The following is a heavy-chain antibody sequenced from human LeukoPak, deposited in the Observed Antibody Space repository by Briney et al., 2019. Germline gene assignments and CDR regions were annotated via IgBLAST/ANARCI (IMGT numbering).Heavy chain of an antibody. CDR1: GGPISSSSYY. CDR2: IYYSGST. CDR3: ARRSSYYDSSGYYPFDY. J-gene: IGHJ4*02. Sequence: SETLSPTCTVSGGPISSSSYYWGWIRQPPGKGLEWIGSIYYSGSTYYNPSLKSRVTISVDTSKNQFSLKLSSVTAADTAVYYCARRSSYYDSSGYYPFDYWGQGTLVTVSS. V-gene: IGHV4-39*01. D-gene: IGHD3-22*01.